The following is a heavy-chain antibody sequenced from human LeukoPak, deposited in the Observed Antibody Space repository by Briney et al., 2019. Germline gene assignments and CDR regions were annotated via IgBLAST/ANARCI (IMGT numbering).Heavy chain of an antibody. J-gene: IGHJ4*02. V-gene: IGHV3-53*01. CDR2: IYSGGST. Sequence: GGSLRLSCTVSGFTVSSDSMSWVRQAPGKGLEWVSFIYSGGSTHYSDSVKGRFTISRDNSKNTLYLQMNSLRAEDTAVYYCAKVTYYYGSGSYYNDWGQGTLVTVSS. D-gene: IGHD3-10*01. CDR1: GFTVSSDS. CDR3: AKVTYYYGSGSYYND.